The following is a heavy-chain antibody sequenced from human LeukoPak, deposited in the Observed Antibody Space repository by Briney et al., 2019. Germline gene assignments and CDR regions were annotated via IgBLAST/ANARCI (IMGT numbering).Heavy chain of an antibody. D-gene: IGHD3-22*01. CDR1: GYSFTSYW. CDR2: IYPGDSDT. Sequence: GESLKISCRGFGYSFTSYWIGWVRQMPGKGLEWMGIIYPGDSDTRYSPSSQGQVTISADKSISTAYLQWSSLKASDTAMYYCARHGIYDSSGYYRYWGQGTLVTVSS. J-gene: IGHJ4*02. V-gene: IGHV5-51*01. CDR3: ARHGIYDSSGYYRY.